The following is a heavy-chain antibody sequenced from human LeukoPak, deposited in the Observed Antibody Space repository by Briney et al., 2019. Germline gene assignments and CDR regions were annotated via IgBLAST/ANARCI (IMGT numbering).Heavy chain of an antibody. D-gene: IGHD3-22*01. Sequence: SETLSLTCTVSGGSISSSSYYWGWIRQPPGKGLEWIGSIYYSGSTYYNPSLKSRVTISVDTSKNQFSLKLSSVTAADTAVYYCAREAYYDSSGYDYWGQGTLVTVSS. J-gene: IGHJ4*02. CDR2: IYYSGST. V-gene: IGHV4-39*07. CDR1: GGSISSSSYY. CDR3: AREAYYDSSGYDY.